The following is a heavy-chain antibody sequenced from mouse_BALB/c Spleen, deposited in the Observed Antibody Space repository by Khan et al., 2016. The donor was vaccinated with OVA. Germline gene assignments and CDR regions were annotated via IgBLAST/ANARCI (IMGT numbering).Heavy chain of an antibody. D-gene: IGHD2-2*01. CDR1: CDSITSGY. V-gene: IGHV3-8*02. CDR3: ASSTYGYAFAY. Sequence: VQLKESGPSLVKPSQTLSLTCSVTCDSITSGYWSWIRKFPGNKLEYMGYMTYSGNTYSNPSLKSRIPITRHTSNNQYYLQLNSVTNEDTATYDCASSTYGYAFAYGGQRALVTVAA. CDR2: MTYSGNT. J-gene: IGHJ3*01.